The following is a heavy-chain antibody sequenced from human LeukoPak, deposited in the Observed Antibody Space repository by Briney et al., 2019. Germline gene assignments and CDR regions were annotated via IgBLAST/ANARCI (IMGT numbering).Heavy chain of an antibody. J-gene: IGHJ4*02. D-gene: IGHD6-25*01. CDR2: IFVSDGGT. CDR1: GFSFSSYS. V-gene: IGHV3-23*01. CDR3: AKGRGPAATHPDY. Sequence: GGSLRLSCAASGFSFSSYSMTWVRQAPGKGLEWVSAIFVSDGGTFYADSVKGRFTISRDTSKNTLYLQMNSLRAEDTAVYYRAKGRGPAATHPDYWGQGILVTVSS.